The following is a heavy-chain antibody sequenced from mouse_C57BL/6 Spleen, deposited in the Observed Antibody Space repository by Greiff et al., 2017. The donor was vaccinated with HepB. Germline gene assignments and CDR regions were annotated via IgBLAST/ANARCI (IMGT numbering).Heavy chain of an antibody. CDR1: GYTFTDYE. J-gene: IGHJ2*01. CDR3: TSYCYGSSPVY. Sequence: QVQLKESGAELVRPGASVTLSCKASGYTFTDYEMHWVKQTPVHGLEWIGAIDPETGGTAYNQKFKGKAILTADKSSSTAYMKLLSLTSEDSAVYSCTSYCYGSSPVYWGQGTTLTVSS. D-gene: IGHD1-1*01. V-gene: IGHV1-15*01. CDR2: IDPETGGT.